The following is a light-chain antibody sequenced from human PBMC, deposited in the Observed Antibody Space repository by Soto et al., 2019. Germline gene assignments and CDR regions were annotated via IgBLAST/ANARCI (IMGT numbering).Light chain of an antibody. CDR2: AAS. Sequence: DIQMTQSPSSLSASVEDRVIITCRASQSISNYLNWYQQKPGKAPKLLIFAASSLQRGVPSRFSGSRSGPDFTLTISSLQPEDFATYYCQQSYSSPPTFGQGTKVDIK. CDR1: QSISNY. V-gene: IGKV1-39*01. J-gene: IGKJ1*01. CDR3: QQSYSSPPT.